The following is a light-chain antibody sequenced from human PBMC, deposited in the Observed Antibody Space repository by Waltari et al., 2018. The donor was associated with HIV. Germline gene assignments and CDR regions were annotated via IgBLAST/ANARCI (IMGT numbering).Light chain of an antibody. CDR2: EVS. CDR1: SSDVGDYS. J-gene: IGLJ3*02. CDR3: SSYISSATPE. V-gene: IGLV2-14*01. Sequence: QSALTQPASVSGSPGQSISISCPGTSSDVGDYSFSWYQHHPGKAPKVIIYEVSNRPSGVSNRFSGSKSGNTASLTISGLLPEDEADYFCSSYISSATPEFGGGTRLTVL.